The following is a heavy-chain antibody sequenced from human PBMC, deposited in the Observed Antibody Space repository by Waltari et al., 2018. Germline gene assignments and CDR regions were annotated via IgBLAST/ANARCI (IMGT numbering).Heavy chain of an antibody. J-gene: IGHJ4*02. Sequence: QVQLVQSGAEVKKPGSSVKVSCKASGGTFSSYTISWVRQAPGQGLEWMGRIIPILGIANYAQKVQGRVTITADKSTSTAYMELSSLRSEDTAVYYCARHNWNYFGDFDYWGQGTLVTVSS. D-gene: IGHD1-7*01. CDR3: ARHNWNYFGDFDY. CDR2: IIPILGIA. V-gene: IGHV1-69*02. CDR1: GGTFSSYT.